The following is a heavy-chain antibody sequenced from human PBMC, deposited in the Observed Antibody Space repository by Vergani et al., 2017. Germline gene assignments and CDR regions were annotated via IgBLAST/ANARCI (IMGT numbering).Heavy chain of an antibody. V-gene: IGHV5-51*01. J-gene: IGHJ6*02. CDR2: IYPGDSDT. D-gene: IGHD3-22*01. CDR3: ARDGRDSSGYYPHYGMDV. CDR1: GYSFTRYW. Sequence: EVQLVQSGAEVKKPGESLKISCKGSGYSFTRYWIGWVRQMPGKGLEWMGIIYPGDSDTRYSPSFQGQVTISADKSISTAYLQWSSLKASDTAMYYCARDGRDSSGYYPHYGMDVWGQGTTVTVSS.